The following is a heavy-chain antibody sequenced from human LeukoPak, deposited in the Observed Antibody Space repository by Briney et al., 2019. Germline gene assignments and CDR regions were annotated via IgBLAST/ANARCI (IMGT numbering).Heavy chain of an antibody. D-gene: IGHD4-11*01. CDR1: GFSFSDYG. J-gene: IGHJ5*02. CDR3: ARERNDCSHYGWFDP. V-gene: IGHV3-33*01. CDR2: IWYDGSNS. Sequence: GGSLRLSCVTSGFSFSDYGMHWARQAPGKGLAWVAVIWYDGSNSYYADSVKGRFTISRDNSKNTLYLQMNSLRAEDTAVYFCARERNDCSHYGWFDPWGQGTLVTVSS.